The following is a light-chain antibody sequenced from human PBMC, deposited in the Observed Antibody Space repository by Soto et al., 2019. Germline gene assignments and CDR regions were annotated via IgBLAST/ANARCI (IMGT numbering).Light chain of an antibody. CDR1: SSDVGGYNY. J-gene: IGLJ1*01. Sequence: QSVLTQPASVSGSPGQSVTISCTGTSSDVGGYNYVSWFQQQPGRAPKLMIYEVTNRPSGVSNRFSGSKSGNTASLTISGLQAEDEADYYCTSYTKNSPLVFGTGTKVTVL. CDR3: TSYTKNSPLV. V-gene: IGLV2-14*01. CDR2: EVT.